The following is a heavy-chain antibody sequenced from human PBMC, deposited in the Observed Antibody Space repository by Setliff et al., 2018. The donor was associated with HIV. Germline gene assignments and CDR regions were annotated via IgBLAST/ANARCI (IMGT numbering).Heavy chain of an antibody. CDR2: ISSSSSYI. Sequence: GGSLRLSCAASGFTFSSYSMNWVRQAPGKGLEWVSSISSSSSYIYYADSVKGRFTISRDNAKNSLYLQMNSLRAEDTAVYYCARRYSSSSAGFDYWGQGTLVTVSS. J-gene: IGHJ4*02. CDR3: ARRYSSSSAGFDY. CDR1: GFTFSSYS. D-gene: IGHD6-6*01. V-gene: IGHV3-21*01.